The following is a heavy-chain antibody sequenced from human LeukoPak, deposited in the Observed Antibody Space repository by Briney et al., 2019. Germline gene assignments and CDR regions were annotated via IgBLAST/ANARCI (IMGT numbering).Heavy chain of an antibody. CDR2: IYSGGST. V-gene: IGHV3-53*01. J-gene: IGHJ1*01. CDR1: GVTGSSNY. D-gene: IGHD1-14*01. Sequence: PGGSLRLSCSASGVTGSSNYMSWVRQAPGEGLEWVSVIYSGGSTYYADSVKGRFTISRDNSKNTLYLQMNSLRAEDTAVYYCARQKSRSNFQHWGQGTLVTVSS. CDR3: ARQKSRSNFQH.